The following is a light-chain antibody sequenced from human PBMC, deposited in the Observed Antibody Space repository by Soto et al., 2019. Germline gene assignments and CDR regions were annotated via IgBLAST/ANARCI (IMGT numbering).Light chain of an antibody. J-gene: IGLJ3*02. CDR3: CSYAGSSTSWV. CDR1: SSGVGSYNL. Sequence: QSALTQPASVSGSPGQSITISCTGTSSGVGSYNLVSWYQQHPGKAPKLMIYEGSKRPSGVSNRFSGSKSGNTASLTISGLQAEDEADYYCCSYAGSSTSWVFGGGTQLTVL. CDR2: EGS. V-gene: IGLV2-23*01.